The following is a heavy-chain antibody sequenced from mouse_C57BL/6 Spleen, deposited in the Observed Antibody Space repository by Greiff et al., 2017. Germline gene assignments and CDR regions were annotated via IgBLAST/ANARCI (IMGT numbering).Heavy chain of an antibody. CDR1: GYTFTSYW. CDR3: ARVGILQAMDY. Sequence: QVQLQQPGAELVRPGSSVKLSCKASGYTFTSYWMHWVKQRPIQGLEWIGNIDPSDSETHYNQKFKDKATLTVDKSSITAYMQLSSLTSEDSAVYYCARVGILQAMDYWGQGTSVTVSS. CDR2: IDPSDSET. J-gene: IGHJ4*01. D-gene: IGHD1-1*01. V-gene: IGHV1-52*01.